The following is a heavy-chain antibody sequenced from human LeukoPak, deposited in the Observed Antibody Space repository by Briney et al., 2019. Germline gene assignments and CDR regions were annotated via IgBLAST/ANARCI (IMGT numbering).Heavy chain of an antibody. D-gene: IGHD6-19*01. J-gene: IGHJ4*02. CDR1: GFTFSSYE. V-gene: IGHV3-30-3*01. Sequence: PGRSLTLSCAASGFTFSSYEMHWVRQAPGKGLEWLADISSDGSNKYYADFVKCRFTISRDNSKNTLYLQMNSLRAEDTAVYYCARGGGAVAGTDWPYDYWGQGNLVTVSS. CDR3: ARGGGAVAGTDWPYDY. CDR2: ISSDGSNK.